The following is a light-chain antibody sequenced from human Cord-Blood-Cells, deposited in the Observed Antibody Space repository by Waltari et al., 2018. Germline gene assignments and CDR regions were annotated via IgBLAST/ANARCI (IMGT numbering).Light chain of an antibody. CDR1: SGSIASNY. J-gene: IGLJ2*01. V-gene: IGLV6-57*01. CDR2: EDN. CDR3: QSYDSSNQGV. Sequence: NFMLTQPHSVSESPGKTVTISCTRSSGSIASNYVQWYQQRPCSSPTTVIDEDNQRPSGGPGRFSGSIASSSNSASLTISGLKTEDEADYYCQSYDSSNQGVFGGGTKLTVL.